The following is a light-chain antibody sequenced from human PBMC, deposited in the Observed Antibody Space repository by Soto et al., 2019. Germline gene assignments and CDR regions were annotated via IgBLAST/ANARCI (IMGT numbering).Light chain of an antibody. J-gene: IGKJ1*01. V-gene: IGKV3-20*01. CDR2: GAS. CDR3: QQYASSVT. Sequence: EIVLTQSPGSLSLSPGERATLSCRASQSFSSTFFAWYQQKPGQAPRLLIYGASSRATGIPDRFSGSGSVTDFTLTISRLEPEDFAVYYCQQYASSVTFGQGTKVEIK. CDR1: QSFSSTF.